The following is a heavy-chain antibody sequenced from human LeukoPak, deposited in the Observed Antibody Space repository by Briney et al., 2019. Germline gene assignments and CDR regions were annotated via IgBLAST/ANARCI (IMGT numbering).Heavy chain of an antibody. CDR2: ISYDGSNK. D-gene: IGHD5-24*01. CDR1: GFTFSSYA. CDR3: AKGRRDGYNYDY. Sequence: GGSLRLSCAASGFTFSSYAMHWVRQAPGKGLEWVAVISYDGSNKYYADSVKGRFTISRDSSENTLYLQMNSLRAEDTAVYYCAKGRRDGYNYDYWGQGTPVTVSS. V-gene: IGHV3-30-3*01. J-gene: IGHJ4*02.